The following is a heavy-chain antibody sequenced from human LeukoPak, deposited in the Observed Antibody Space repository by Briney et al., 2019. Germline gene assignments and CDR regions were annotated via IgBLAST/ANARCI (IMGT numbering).Heavy chain of an antibody. CDR3: AKVKAIAVAENYFDY. Sequence: GGSLRLSCAASGFTFSDFYMSWIRQAPGKGLEWLSYISSSGTTIYYADSVKGRFTISRDNAKNSLYLQMNSLRAEDTAVYYCAKVKAIAVAENYFDYWGQGTLVTVSS. V-gene: IGHV3-11*04. J-gene: IGHJ4*02. D-gene: IGHD6-19*01. CDR1: GFTFSDFY. CDR2: ISSSGTTI.